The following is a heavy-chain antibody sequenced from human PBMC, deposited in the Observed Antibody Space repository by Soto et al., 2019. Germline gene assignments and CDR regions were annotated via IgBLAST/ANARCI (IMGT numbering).Heavy chain of an antibody. J-gene: IGHJ6*02. Sequence: QVQLVQSGAEVKKPGSSVKVSCKASGGTFSSYAISWVRQAPGQGLEWMGGIIPIFGTANYAQKFQGRVTITADECTSTAYMELSSLRSEDTAVYYCARAHQDYPLDYYYGMDVWGQGTTVTVSS. CDR2: IIPIFGTA. V-gene: IGHV1-69*01. CDR1: GGTFSSYA. CDR3: ARAHQDYPLDYYYGMDV. D-gene: IGHD4-17*01.